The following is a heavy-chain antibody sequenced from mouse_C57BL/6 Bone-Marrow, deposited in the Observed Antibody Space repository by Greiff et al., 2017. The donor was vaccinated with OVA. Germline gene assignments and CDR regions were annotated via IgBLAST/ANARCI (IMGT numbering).Heavy chain of an antibody. CDR3: ARRGDYGPYYAMDY. CDR1: GFTFSSYT. D-gene: IGHD2-4*01. CDR2: ISGGGGNT. Sequence: EVQLMESGGGLVKPGGSLKLSCAASGFTFSSYTMSWVRQTPEKRLEWVATISGGGGNTYYPDSVKGRFTISRDNAKNTLYLQMSSLRSEDTALYYCARRGDYGPYYAMDYWGKGTSVTVSS. V-gene: IGHV5-9*01. J-gene: IGHJ4*01.